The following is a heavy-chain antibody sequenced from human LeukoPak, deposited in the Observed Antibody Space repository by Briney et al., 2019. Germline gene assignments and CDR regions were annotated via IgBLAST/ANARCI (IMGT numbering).Heavy chain of an antibody. V-gene: IGHV3-21*01. J-gene: IGHJ4*02. CDR1: GFTSSSYS. CDR2: ISTSSSNI. Sequence: GGSLRLSCAASGFTSSSYSMNWVRQAPGKGPEWVSSISTSSSNIYYADSVKGRFTISRDNAKNSLYLQMNSLRAEDTAVYYCARACGGDCYLSDYWGQGTLVTVSS. CDR3: ARACGGDCYLSDY. D-gene: IGHD2-21*02.